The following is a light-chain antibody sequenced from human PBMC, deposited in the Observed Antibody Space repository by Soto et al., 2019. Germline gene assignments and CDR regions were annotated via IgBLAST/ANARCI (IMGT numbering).Light chain of an antibody. CDR3: QQRSNWPWT. CDR2: DAF. Sequence: EIVLTQSPAYLSVSPGERATLSCRATQSVSNYLVWYQQKPGQAPRLLIYDAFNRATGNPARFGGSGSGTDFTLTISSLDPEDFAVYYCQQRSNWPWTFGQGTKVDNK. CDR1: QSVSNY. J-gene: IGKJ1*01. V-gene: IGKV3-11*01.